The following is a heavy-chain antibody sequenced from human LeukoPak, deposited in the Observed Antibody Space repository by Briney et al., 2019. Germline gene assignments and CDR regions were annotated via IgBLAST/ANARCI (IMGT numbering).Heavy chain of an antibody. CDR1: GGSIRSYY. J-gene: IGHJ4*02. CDR2: IYYSGST. CDR3: ARTGSTVTMLYPFDH. D-gene: IGHD4-17*01. V-gene: IGHV4-59*01. Sequence: SETLSLTCTVSGGSIRSYYWSWIRQPPGKGLEWIGYIYYSGSTNYNPSLKSRVSISVDTSKNQSSLKLSSVTAADTAVYYCARTGSTVTMLYPFDHWSQGTLVTVSS.